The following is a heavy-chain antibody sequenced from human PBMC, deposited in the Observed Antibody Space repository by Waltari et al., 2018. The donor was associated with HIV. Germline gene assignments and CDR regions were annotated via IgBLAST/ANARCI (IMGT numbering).Heavy chain of an antibody. CDR3: VTDAVAVPLDTAY. CDR1: GFTFINAW. D-gene: IGHD2-21*01. Sequence: EVHLVGSGGGLVKPGGSLRVSCTVSGFTFINAWMSWVRQAPGKGLEWLGRIKSKNDGGTIDYAAPVKDRFTILRDDSKHTLYPEMSSLKIEDTGIYYCVTDAVAVPLDTAYWGQGTLVTVSS. J-gene: IGHJ4*02. V-gene: IGHV3-15*01. CDR2: IKSKNDGGTI.